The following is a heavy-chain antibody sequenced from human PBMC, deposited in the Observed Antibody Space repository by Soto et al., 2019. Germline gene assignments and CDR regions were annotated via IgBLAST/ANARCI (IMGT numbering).Heavy chain of an antibody. CDR1: EFTFDDYG. Sequence: EVRLVESGGGLVQPGRSLRLSCAASEFTFDDYGMHWVRQAPGKGLEWVSGISWNSVNIGYADSVKGRFTISRDNSKNSLYLQMDSLRVEDTALYYCAKDIYGSGNNFDNWGQGTLVTVSS. J-gene: IGHJ4*02. CDR2: ISWNSVNI. V-gene: IGHV3-9*01. D-gene: IGHD3-10*01. CDR3: AKDIYGSGNNFDN.